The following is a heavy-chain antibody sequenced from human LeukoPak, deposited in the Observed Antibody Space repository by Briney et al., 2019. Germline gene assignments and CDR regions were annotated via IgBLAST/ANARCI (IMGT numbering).Heavy chain of an antibody. J-gene: IGHJ4*02. Sequence: PSETLSLTCTVSGGSISSYYWSWIRQPPGKGLGWIGYIYYSGSTNYNPSLKSRVTISVHTSKNQFSLKLSSVTAADTAVYYCARERRGGALDYWGQGTLVTVSS. V-gene: IGHV4-59*01. CDR1: GGSISSYY. CDR3: ARERRGGALDY. CDR2: IYYSGST. D-gene: IGHD3-16*01.